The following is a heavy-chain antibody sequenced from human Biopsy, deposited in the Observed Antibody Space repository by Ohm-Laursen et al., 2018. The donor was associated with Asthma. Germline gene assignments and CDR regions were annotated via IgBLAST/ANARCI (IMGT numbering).Heavy chain of an antibody. CDR3: ARAVDYSHYYGIDV. D-gene: IGHD3-10*01. J-gene: IGHJ6*02. Sequence: SVKVPCNASGYTFNSAGITWVRQAPGQGLEWMGWISVYNGNTKVAQKLQDRVTMITDTSTSTAYMELRSLRSDDTAVYFCARAVDYSHYYGIDVWGQGTTVTVS. CDR2: ISVYNGNT. CDR1: GYTFNSAG. V-gene: IGHV1-18*01.